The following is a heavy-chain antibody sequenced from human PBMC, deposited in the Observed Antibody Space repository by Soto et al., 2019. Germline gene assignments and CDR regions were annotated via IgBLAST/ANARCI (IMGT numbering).Heavy chain of an antibody. CDR2: IYTSGST. Sequence: SETLSLTCTVSGGSISSYYWSWIRQPAGKGLEWIGRIYTSGSTNYNPSLESRVTTSVDTSKNQFSLKLSSVTAADTAVYYCARDRRSGPYSSSPDWFDPWGQGTLVTVSS. D-gene: IGHD6-6*01. J-gene: IGHJ5*02. V-gene: IGHV4-4*07. CDR1: GGSISSYY. CDR3: ARDRRSGPYSSSPDWFDP.